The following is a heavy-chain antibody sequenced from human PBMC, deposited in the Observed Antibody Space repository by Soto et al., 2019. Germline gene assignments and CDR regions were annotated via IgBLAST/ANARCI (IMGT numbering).Heavy chain of an antibody. CDR3: ARTMTTVVTPCFWFDP. V-gene: IGHV4-31*03. J-gene: IGHJ5*02. CDR2: IYYSGST. Sequence: LSLTCTVSGGSISSGGYYWSWIGHHPVKGLEWIGYIYYSGSTYYNPSLKSRVTISVDTSKNQFSLKLSSVTAADTAVYYCARTMTTVVTPCFWFDPWGQGTLVTVSS. D-gene: IGHD4-17*01. CDR1: GGSISSGGYY.